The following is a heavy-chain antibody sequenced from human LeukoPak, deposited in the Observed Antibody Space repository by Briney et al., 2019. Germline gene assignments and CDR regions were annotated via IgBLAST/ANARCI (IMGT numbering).Heavy chain of an antibody. J-gene: IGHJ5*02. CDR2: ICHSGST. CDR3: ARLRSGLNWFDP. D-gene: IGHD3-3*01. V-gene: IGHV4-38-2*01. CDR1: GYSISSGYY. Sequence: SETLSLTCAVSGYSISSGYYWGWIRQPPGKGLEWIGSICHSGSTYYNPSLKSRVTISVDTSKSQFSLKLSSVTAADTAVYYCARLRSGLNWFDPWGQGTLVTVSS.